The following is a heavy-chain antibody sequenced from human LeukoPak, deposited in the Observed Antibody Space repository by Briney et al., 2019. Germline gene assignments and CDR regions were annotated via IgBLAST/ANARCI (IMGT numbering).Heavy chain of an antibody. V-gene: IGHV3-23*01. D-gene: IGHD3-9*01. J-gene: IGHJ3*02. CDR2: ISGSGGSK. Sequence: PRGSLRLSRVASGCTFRSYAMSWVRPAPGKGLEGVSAISGSGGSKYYADSLKGRFTLSIDKSKQTLYLQMSNLRAEDTAVYYCAKDMPYFDWLKDDAFDIWGQGTMGTVSS. CDR3: AKDMPYFDWLKDDAFDI. CDR1: GCTFRSYA.